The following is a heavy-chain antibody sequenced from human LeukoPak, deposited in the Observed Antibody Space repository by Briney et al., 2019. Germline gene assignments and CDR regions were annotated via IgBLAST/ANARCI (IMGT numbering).Heavy chain of an antibody. V-gene: IGHV3-23*01. CDR2: ISGSGGST. Sequence: GGSLRLSCAASRFTSSNFAMSWVRQAPGKGLEWVSAISGSGGSTYYADSVKGRFTISRDNSKNTLYLQMNSLRAEDTAVYYCAKNPRGDNIYYFDYWGQGTLVTVSS. CDR3: AKNPRGDNIYYFDY. J-gene: IGHJ4*02. CDR1: RFTSSNFA. D-gene: IGHD2-21*02.